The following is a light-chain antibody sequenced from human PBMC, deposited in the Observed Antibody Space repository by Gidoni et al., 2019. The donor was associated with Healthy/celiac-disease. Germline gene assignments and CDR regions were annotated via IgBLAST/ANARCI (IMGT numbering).Light chain of an antibody. V-gene: IGKV3-15*01. Sequence: ELVMTQSPATLSVSPGERANLYCRASQSVSSNLAWYQQKPGQAPRLLIYGASTLATGIPSRFSGSGSGTEFTLTISSLQSEDFAIYYCQQYNNWPWTFXQXTKVEIK. J-gene: IGKJ1*01. CDR3: QQYNNWPWT. CDR2: GAS. CDR1: QSVSSN.